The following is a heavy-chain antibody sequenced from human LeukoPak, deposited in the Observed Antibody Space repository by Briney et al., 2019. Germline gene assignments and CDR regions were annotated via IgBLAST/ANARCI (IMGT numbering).Heavy chain of an antibody. J-gene: IGHJ6*02. CDR2: IIPIFGTA. V-gene: IGHV1-69*13. CDR1: GGTFSSYA. CDR3: ARDRNGDYVPENYYYGMDV. D-gene: IGHD4-17*01. Sequence: GASVKVSYKASGGTFSSYAISWVRQAPGQGLEWMGGIIPIFGTANYAQKFQGRVTITADESTSTAYMELSSLRSEDTAVYYCARDRNGDYVPENYYYGMDVWGQGTTVTVSS.